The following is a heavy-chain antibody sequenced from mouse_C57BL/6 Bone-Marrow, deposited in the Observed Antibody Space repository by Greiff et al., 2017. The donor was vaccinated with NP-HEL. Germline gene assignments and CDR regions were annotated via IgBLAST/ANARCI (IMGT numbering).Heavy chain of an antibody. CDR2: IYPGGGYT. D-gene: IGHD1-1*01. CDR1: GYTFTNYW. J-gene: IGHJ2*01. Sequence: VQLQESGAELVRPGTSVKMSCKASGYTFTNYWIGWAKQRPGHGLEWIGDIYPGGGYTNYNEKFKGKGTLTADKSSSTVYMQVSRLTSEDSAIYYCARMRYYYGDYWGQGTTLTVSA. CDR3: ARMRYYYGDY. V-gene: IGHV1-63*01.